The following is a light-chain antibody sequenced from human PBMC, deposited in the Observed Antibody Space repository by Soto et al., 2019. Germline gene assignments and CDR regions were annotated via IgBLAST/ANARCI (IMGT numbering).Light chain of an antibody. CDR3: QQYGSSPLT. CDR2: ATS. CDR1: QSIRTD. Sequence: EIVLTQSPGTLSLSAGERATLSCRASQSIRTDLAWYKQKSGQGTRLLIYATSSRATGIPARFSGSGSQTDVTLTISRLEPEDFAVYYCQQYGSSPLTFGGGTKVDIK. J-gene: IGKJ4*01. V-gene: IGKV3-20*01.